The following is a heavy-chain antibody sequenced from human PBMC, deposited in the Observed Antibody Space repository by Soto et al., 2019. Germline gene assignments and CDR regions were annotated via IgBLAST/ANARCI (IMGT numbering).Heavy chain of an antibody. CDR2: IYYSGST. D-gene: IGHD6-19*01. CDR3: ARHAISYSSGWYGDNWFDP. CDR1: GGSISSSSYY. Sequence: SETLSLTCTVSGGSISSSSYYWGWIRQPPGKGLEWIGSIYYSGSTYYNPSLKSRVTISVDTSKNQFSLKLSSVTAADTAVYYCARHAISYSSGWYGDNWFDPWGQGTLVTVSS. J-gene: IGHJ5*02. V-gene: IGHV4-39*01.